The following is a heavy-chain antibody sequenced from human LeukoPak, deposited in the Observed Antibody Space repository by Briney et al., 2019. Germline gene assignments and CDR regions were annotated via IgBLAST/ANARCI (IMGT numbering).Heavy chain of an antibody. J-gene: IGHJ4*02. Sequence: GGSLRLSCAASGFTFSSYAVSWVRQAPGKGLEWVSAISGSGGGKYYADSVKGRFTISKDNSKNTLYLQMNSLSTEDTAVYYCAKSTTGYSSGRYPGWPVDNWGQGTLVTVSS. V-gene: IGHV3-23*01. D-gene: IGHD6-19*01. CDR3: AKSTTGYSSGRYPGWPVDN. CDR2: ISGSGGGK. CDR1: GFTFSSYA.